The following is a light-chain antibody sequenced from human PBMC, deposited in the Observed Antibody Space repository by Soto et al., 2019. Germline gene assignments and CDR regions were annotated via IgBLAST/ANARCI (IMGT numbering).Light chain of an antibody. J-gene: IGLJ3*02. CDR3: CSHSSSITWM. CDR1: SSDVGGYNY. V-gene: IGLV2-14*01. Sequence: QSVLTQPASVSGSPGQSITISCTGTSSDVGGYNYVSWYQQFPGKAPKVMISEVTNRPSGVSTRFSGSKSGNTASLTISGLQAEDEAVYYCCSHSSSITWMFGGGTKLTVL. CDR2: EVT.